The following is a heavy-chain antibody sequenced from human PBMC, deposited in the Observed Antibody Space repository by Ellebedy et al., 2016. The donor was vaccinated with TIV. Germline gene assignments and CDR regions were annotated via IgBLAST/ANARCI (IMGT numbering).Heavy chain of an antibody. Sequence: MPSETLSLTCTVSGDSISSYYWTWIRQPPGKGLEWIGYIYHSGITNYSPSLESRLTISIDKSKKQFSLRLSSVTAADTAVYYCAGAVAGIRHWGQGTLVTVSS. V-gene: IGHV4-59*01. CDR3: AGAVAGIRH. J-gene: IGHJ4*02. CDR2: IYHSGIT. CDR1: GDSISSYY. D-gene: IGHD6-19*01.